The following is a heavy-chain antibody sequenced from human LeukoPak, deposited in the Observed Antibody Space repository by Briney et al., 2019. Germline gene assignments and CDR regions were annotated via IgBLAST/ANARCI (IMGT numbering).Heavy chain of an antibody. Sequence: SETLSLTCTVSGGSISSGGYYWSWIRQPPGKGLEWIGYIYHSVSTYYNPSLKSRATISVDTSKNQFSLKLSSVTAADTAVYYCARSRSGGFDYWGQGTLVTVSS. CDR1: GGSISSGGYY. V-gene: IGHV4-61*08. J-gene: IGHJ4*02. CDR2: IYHSVST. D-gene: IGHD6-25*01. CDR3: ARSRSGGFDY.